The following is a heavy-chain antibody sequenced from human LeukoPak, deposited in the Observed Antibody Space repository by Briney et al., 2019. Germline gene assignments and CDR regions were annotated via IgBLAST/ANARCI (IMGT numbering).Heavy chain of an antibody. V-gene: IGHV3-74*01. CDR3: TRVGYCATTSCRTAFDI. Sequence: GGSLRLSCAASGFTFSSYAMSWVRQAPGKGLVWVSRINTDGSSTSYADSVKGRFTISRDNAKSTLYLQMNSLRAEDTAVYYCTRVGYCATTSCRTAFDIWGQGTVVTVSS. D-gene: IGHD2-2*01. CDR1: GFTFSSYA. J-gene: IGHJ3*02. CDR2: INTDGSST.